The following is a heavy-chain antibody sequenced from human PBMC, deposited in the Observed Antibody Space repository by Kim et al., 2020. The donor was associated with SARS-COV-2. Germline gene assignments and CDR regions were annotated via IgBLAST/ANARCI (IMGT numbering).Heavy chain of an antibody. CDR3: ARVGCSSTSCYGSYYYYGMDV. V-gene: IGHV1-8*01. Sequence: ASVKVSCKASGYTFTSYDINWVRQATGQGLEWMGWMNPNSGNTGYAQKFQGRVTMTRNTSISTAYMELSRLRSEDTAVYYCARVGCSSTSCYGSYYYYGMDVWGQGTTVTVSS. D-gene: IGHD2-2*01. J-gene: IGHJ6*02. CDR1: GYTFTSYD. CDR2: MNPNSGNT.